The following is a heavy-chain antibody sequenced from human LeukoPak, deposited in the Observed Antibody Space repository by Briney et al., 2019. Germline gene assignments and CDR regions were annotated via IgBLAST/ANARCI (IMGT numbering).Heavy chain of an antibody. D-gene: IGHD5-12*01. CDR1: GVSISNYY. Sequence: SETLSLTCTVSGVSISNYYWTWIRQPPGKGLEWIGYIYYSGSPNYNPSLKSRVTISMDTSKNQFSLKLSSVTAADTAVYYCARDSSGYELDIWGQGTMVTVSS. CDR3: ARDSSGYELDI. J-gene: IGHJ3*02. V-gene: IGHV4-59*01. CDR2: IYYSGSP.